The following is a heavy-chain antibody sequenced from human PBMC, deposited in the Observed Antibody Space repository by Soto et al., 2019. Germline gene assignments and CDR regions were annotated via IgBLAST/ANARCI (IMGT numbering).Heavy chain of an antibody. D-gene: IGHD3-22*01. CDR3: ARDPYYYDSSGSMGGYYYYGMDV. J-gene: IGHJ6*02. Sequence: ASVKVSCKASGYTFTGYYMHWVRQAPGQGLEWMGWINPNSGGTNYAQKFQGRVTMTRDTSISTAYMELSRLRSDDTAVYYCARDPYYYDSSGSMGGYYYYGMDVWGQGTTVTV. V-gene: IGHV1-2*02. CDR2: INPNSGGT. CDR1: GYTFTGYY.